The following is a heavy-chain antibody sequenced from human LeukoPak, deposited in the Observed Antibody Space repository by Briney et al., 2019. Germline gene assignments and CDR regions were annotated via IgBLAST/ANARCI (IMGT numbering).Heavy chain of an antibody. Sequence: SVKVSSKASGGTFSTYAISWVRHAPGQGLEWVGGKIPIFGTANYAQKCQGRDTITAGESTSTNNMELSSLSSEDTAVYYCAIRVNWNDVRWEYYFDYWGQGTLVTVCS. V-gene: IGHV1-69*01. J-gene: IGHJ4*02. D-gene: IGHD1-20*01. CDR1: GGTFSTYA. CDR3: AIRVNWNDVRWEYYFDY. CDR2: KIPIFGTA.